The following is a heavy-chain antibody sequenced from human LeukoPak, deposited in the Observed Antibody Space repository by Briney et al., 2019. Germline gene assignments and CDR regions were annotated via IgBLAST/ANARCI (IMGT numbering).Heavy chain of an antibody. J-gene: IGHJ6*02. V-gene: IGHV4-59*01. CDR1: GGSIRSYY. Sequence: SETLSLTCTVSGGSIRSYYWSWIRQPPGKGLEWIGYIYYSGSTNYNPSLKSRVTISVDMSKNQFSLKLSSVTAADTAVYYCARVGGSNYYYYGMDVWGQGTTVTVSS. CDR3: ARVGGSNYYYYGMDV. CDR2: IYYSGST. D-gene: IGHD3-10*01.